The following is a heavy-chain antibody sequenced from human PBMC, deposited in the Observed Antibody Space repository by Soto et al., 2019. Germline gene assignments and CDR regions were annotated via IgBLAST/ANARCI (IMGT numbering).Heavy chain of an antibody. CDR3: ARETVANYHGMDV. Sequence: QVLVVQSGAEVKKPGASVQLSCKASGYTFTTNSMHWVRQAPAQGPEWLGVIKPTGRTTTYAQKVKGRVTMARDTATRKVYMESRSLRSDATAVYYCARETVANYHGMDVWGKGTTVIVSS. CDR2: IKPTGRTT. CDR1: GYTFTTNS. J-gene: IGHJ6*04. V-gene: IGHV1-46*01. D-gene: IGHD4-17*01.